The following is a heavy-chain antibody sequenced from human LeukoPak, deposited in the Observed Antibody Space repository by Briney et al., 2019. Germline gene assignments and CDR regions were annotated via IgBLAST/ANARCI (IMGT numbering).Heavy chain of an antibody. V-gene: IGHV3-48*01. J-gene: IGHJ6*03. Sequence: GGSLRLSCAASGFTFSSYSMNWVHQAPGKGLEWVSYISSSSSTIYYADSVKGRFTISRDNAKNSLYLQMNSLRAEDTAVYYCARADYYYYYMDVWGKGTTVTVSS. CDR2: ISSSSSTI. D-gene: IGHD6-19*01. CDR1: GFTFSSYS. CDR3: ARADYYYYYMDV.